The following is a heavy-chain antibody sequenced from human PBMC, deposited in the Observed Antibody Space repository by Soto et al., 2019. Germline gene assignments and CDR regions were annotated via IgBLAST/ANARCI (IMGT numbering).Heavy chain of an antibody. J-gene: IGHJ4*02. CDR3: ATRFPMYYDIFSVYFDFVVDY. V-gene: IGHV3-15*07. D-gene: IGHD3-9*01. Sequence: EVQLVESGGGLVKPGGSLRLSCAASGFTFSNAWMNWVRQAPGKGLEWVGRIKSKTDGGTTDDAATVKGRFTISRDNTKNTLYLQMHSLKTEDTAVYYCATRFPMYYDIFSVYFDFVVDYWGQGTLVTVSS. CDR2: IKSKTDGGTT. CDR1: GFTFSNAW.